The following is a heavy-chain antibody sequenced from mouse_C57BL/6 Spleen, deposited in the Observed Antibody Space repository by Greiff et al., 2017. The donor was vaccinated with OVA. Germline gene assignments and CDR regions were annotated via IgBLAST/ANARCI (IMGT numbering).Heavy chain of an antibody. J-gene: IGHJ3*01. CDR2: IYPRDGST. CDR3: ARRGTDGYLAY. D-gene: IGHD2-3*01. Sequence: QVPLQQSGPELVKPGASVKLSCKASGFTFPSHDINWVKQRPGQGLEWIGWIYPRDGSTKYNEKFKGKATLTVDTSSSTAYMELHSLTSEDSAVYFCARRGTDGYLAYWGQGTLVTVSA. V-gene: IGHV1-85*01. CDR1: GFTFPSHD.